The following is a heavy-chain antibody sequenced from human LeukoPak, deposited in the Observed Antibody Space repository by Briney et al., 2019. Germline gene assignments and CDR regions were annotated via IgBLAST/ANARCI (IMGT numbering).Heavy chain of an antibody. CDR2: ISGSGGST. CDR3: AKVGYYDSSGFDLFDY. Sequence: RPGGSLRLSCAASGFTFSSYAMSWVRQAPGKGLEWVSAISGSGGSTYYADSVKGRFTISRDNSKNTLYLQMNSLRAEDTAVYYCAKVGYYDSSGFDLFDYWGQGTLVTVSS. J-gene: IGHJ4*02. D-gene: IGHD3-22*01. V-gene: IGHV3-23*01. CDR1: GFTFSSYA.